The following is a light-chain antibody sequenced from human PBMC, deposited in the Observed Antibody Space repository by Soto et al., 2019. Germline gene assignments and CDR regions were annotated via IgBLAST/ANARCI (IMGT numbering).Light chain of an antibody. CDR2: EAS. V-gene: IGKV1-5*03. CDR3: QHCNSYSEA. J-gene: IGKJ1*01. Sequence: SPLSAGVGRRVIIPCRASQTINSWLAWYQQKPGKAPKVLIFEASSLKTGVPSRFSGSGSGTEFTLTISSLQPDDFATYYCQHCNSYSEAFGQGTKVDI. CDR1: QTINSW.